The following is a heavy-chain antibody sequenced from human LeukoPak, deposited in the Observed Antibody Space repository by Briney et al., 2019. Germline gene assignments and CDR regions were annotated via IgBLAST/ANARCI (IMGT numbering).Heavy chain of an antibody. Sequence: GGSLRLSCATSGFIFNDAWMSWVRQAPGKGLEWVGHSKSKTNGGTTDYAAPVKGRFTISRDDSKSTLYLQMNSLKIEDTAIYCCATHRSYSSPPIFDYWGQGTLVTVSS. CDR3: ATHRSYSSPPIFDY. J-gene: IGHJ4*02. CDR2: SKSKTNGGTT. V-gene: IGHV3-15*01. D-gene: IGHD6-13*01. CDR1: GFIFNDAW.